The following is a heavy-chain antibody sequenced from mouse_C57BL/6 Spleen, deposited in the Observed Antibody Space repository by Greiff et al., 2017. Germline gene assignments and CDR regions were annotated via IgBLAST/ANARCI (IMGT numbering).Heavy chain of an antibody. CDR3: ARGGYYYGPFAY. D-gene: IGHD1-1*01. Sequence: EVKLMESGGGLVQPGESLKLSCESNEYEFPSHDMSWVRKTPEKRLELVAAINSDGGSTYHPDTMERRFIISRDNTKKTLYLQMSSLRSEDTALYYCARGGYYYGPFAYWGQGTLVTVSA. CDR2: INSDGGST. V-gene: IGHV5-2*01. CDR1: EYEFPSHD. J-gene: IGHJ3*01.